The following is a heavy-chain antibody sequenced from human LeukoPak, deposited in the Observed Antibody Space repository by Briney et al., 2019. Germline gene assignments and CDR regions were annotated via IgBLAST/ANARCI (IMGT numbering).Heavy chain of an antibody. V-gene: IGHV1-2*02. CDR3: ARAFGAVHTVTNYDAFEN. CDR2: IIPDNGGT. D-gene: IGHD3-16*01. Sequence: ASMKVSCKASGYTFTDYYMHWIRQAPGQGLEWMGCIIPDNGGTNYPLKFEGRVTMTRDTSISTAYMELSRLRSDDTAVYYCARAFGAVHTVTNYDAFENWGQGTMVSVSS. J-gene: IGHJ3*02. CDR1: GYTFTDYY.